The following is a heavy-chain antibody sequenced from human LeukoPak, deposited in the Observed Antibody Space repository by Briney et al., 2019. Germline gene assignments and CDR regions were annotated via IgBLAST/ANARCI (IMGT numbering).Heavy chain of an antibody. CDR3: ARAGRGARLVDY. Sequence: PGGSLRLSCAASGCTFSSYGMHWVRQAPGKGLEWISSISSSSSYVYYADSVKGRFTISGDKGKNSLYLQMNSLRAEDTAVYYCARAGRGARLVDYWGQGTLVTVSS. V-gene: IGHV3-21*01. J-gene: IGHJ4*02. D-gene: IGHD1-26*01. CDR1: GCTFSSYG. CDR2: ISSSSSYV.